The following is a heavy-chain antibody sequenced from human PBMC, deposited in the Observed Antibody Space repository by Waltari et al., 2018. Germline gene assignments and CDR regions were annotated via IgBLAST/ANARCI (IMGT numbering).Heavy chain of an antibody. CDR3: ARLVTLVSTIDY. Sequence: QVQLVQSGAEVKKPGSSVKVSCKASGGTFSSYAISWVRQAPGQGLEWMGGIIPILGIANYAQKFQGRVTITADESTSTAYMELSSLRSEDTAVYYCARLVTLVSTIDYWGQGTLVTVSS. CDR1: GGTFSSYA. D-gene: IGHD3-10*01. V-gene: IGHV1-69*10. CDR2: IIPILGIA. J-gene: IGHJ4*02.